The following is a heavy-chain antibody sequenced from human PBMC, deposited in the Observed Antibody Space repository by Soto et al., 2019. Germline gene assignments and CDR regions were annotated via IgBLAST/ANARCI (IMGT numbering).Heavy chain of an antibody. J-gene: IGHJ4*02. CDR2: ITPSGADT. V-gene: IGHV3-23*01. D-gene: IGHD1-26*01. CDR1: GFTFSSSA. Sequence: EVQLLESGGGLVQPGGSLRLSCAASGFTFSSSAMSGVRQAPGKGLEWVSTITPSGADTYYSDSVKGRFTISRDNSNNTVFLQMNSLRAEDTAVYYCAALVRWWGQGTLVTVSS. CDR3: AALVRW.